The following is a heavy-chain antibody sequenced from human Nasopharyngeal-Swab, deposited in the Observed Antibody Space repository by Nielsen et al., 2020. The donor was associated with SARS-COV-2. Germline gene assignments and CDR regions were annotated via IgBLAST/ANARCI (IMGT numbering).Heavy chain of an antibody. CDR3: AREGDFWSGYYSLDY. CDR1: GFTFSSYW. D-gene: IGHD3-3*01. Sequence: GRSLRLSCAASGFTFSSYWKYWVRQAPGKGLVWVSRINSDGSSTSYADPVKGRFTISRDNAKNTLYLQMNSLRAEDTAVYYCAREGDFWSGYYSLDYWGQGTLVTVSS. V-gene: IGHV3-74*01. CDR2: INSDGSST. J-gene: IGHJ4*02.